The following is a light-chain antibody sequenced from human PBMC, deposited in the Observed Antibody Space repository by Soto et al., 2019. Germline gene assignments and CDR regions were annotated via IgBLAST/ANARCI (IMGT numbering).Light chain of an antibody. CDR3: QQYGSSPPSST. CDR2: GAS. CDR1: QSVSSY. Sequence: EILLTQSPATLSLSPGERATLSCRASQSVSSYLAWYQQKPGQAPRLLIYGASNRATDIPDRFSGRGSGTDFTLTISRLEPEDFAVYYCQQYGSSPPSSTFGQGTRLDIK. J-gene: IGKJ5*01. V-gene: IGKV3-20*01.